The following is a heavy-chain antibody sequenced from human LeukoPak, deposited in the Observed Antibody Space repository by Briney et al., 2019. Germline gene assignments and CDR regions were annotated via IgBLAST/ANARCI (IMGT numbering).Heavy chain of an antibody. V-gene: IGHV1-69*05. CDR1: GGTFSSYA. D-gene: IGHD2-2*01. Sequence: SVKVSCKASGGTFSSYAISWVRQAPGQGLEWMGGIIPIFGAANYAQKFRGRVTITTDESTSTAYMELSSLRSEDTAVYYCARDVDCSSTSCYNWFDPWGQGTLVTVSS. J-gene: IGHJ5*02. CDR2: IIPIFGAA. CDR3: ARDVDCSSTSCYNWFDP.